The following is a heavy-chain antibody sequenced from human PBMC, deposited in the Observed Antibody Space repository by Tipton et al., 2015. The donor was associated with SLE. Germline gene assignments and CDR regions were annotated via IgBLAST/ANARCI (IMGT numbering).Heavy chain of an antibody. V-gene: IGHV3-23*03. CDR2: IYSGGRT. Sequence: SLRLSCAASGFTFSSYAMSWVRQAPGKGLEWVSVIYSGGRTYYADSVKGRFTISRDNSKNTLYLQMNSLRAEDTAVYYCAKAPAGDNWNYVSYYYYGMDVWGQGTTVTVSS. D-gene: IGHD1-7*01. CDR3: AKAPAGDNWNYVSYYYYGMDV. CDR1: GFTFSSYA. J-gene: IGHJ6*02.